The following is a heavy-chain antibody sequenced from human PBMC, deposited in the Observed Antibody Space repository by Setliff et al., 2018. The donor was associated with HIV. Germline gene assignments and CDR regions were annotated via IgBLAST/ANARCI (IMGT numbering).Heavy chain of an antibody. CDR3: ATRPLLDTGPSY. J-gene: IGHJ4*02. D-gene: IGHD2-8*02. CDR2: IYPGDLRT. V-gene: IGHV5-51*01. CDR1: EYTFNTHW. Sequence: PGESLKISCKTSEYTFNTHWIGWVRRVPGKGLEWMGVIYPGDLRTRYNPSFQGQVTLSVDKSTRTAYLQWHSLRASDSAMDYCATRPLLDTGPSYWGQGTVVTVSS.